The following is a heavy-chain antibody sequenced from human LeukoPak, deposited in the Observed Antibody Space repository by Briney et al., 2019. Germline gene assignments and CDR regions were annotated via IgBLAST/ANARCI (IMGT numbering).Heavy chain of an antibody. CDR1: GFTFSSYA. J-gene: IGHJ4*02. D-gene: IGHD3-22*01. V-gene: IGHV3-23*01. Sequence: GGSLRLSCAASGFTFSSYAMSWVRQAPGKGLEWVSAISGSGGSTYYADSVKGRFTTSRDNSKNTLYLQMNSLRAEDTAVYYCAKAGLYDSSGYYPFDYWGQGTLVTVSS. CDR3: AKAGLYDSSGYYPFDY. CDR2: ISGSGGST.